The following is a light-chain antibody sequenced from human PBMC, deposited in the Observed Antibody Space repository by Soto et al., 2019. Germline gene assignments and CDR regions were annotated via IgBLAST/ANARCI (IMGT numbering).Light chain of an antibody. CDR3: QQSYSRVFT. V-gene: IGKV4-1*01. Sequence: DIVMTQSPDSLAVSLGERATINCKSSQSLLYSSNNKNYLAWYQQKPGKAPKLLIFAASSLQRGVPARFSGSGSGTDFTLTISSLQPDDFGTYYCQQSYSRVFTFGPGTKVDF. CDR2: AAS. CDR1: QSLLYSSNNKNY. J-gene: IGKJ3*01.